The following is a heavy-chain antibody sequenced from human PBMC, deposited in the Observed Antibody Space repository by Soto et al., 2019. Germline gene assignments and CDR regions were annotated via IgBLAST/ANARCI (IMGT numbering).Heavy chain of an antibody. D-gene: IGHD6-13*01. V-gene: IGHV3-9*01. CDR3: AKDIQGAAGTRATYYYYYYGMDV. CDR2: ISWNSGSI. Sequence: GGSLRLSCAASGFTFDDYAMHWVRQAPGKGLEWVSGISWNSGSIGYADSVKGRFTISRDNAKNSLYLQMNSLRAEDTALYYCAKDIQGAAGTRATYYYYYYGMDVWGQGTTVTVSS. CDR1: GFTFDDYA. J-gene: IGHJ6*02.